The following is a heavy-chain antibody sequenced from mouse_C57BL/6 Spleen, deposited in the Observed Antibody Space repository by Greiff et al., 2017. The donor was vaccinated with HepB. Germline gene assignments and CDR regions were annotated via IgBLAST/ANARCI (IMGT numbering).Heavy chain of an antibody. V-gene: IGHV1-62-2*01. D-gene: IGHD6-1*01. CDR1: GYTFTEYT. J-gene: IGHJ2*01. CDR2: FYPGSGSI. Sequence: VKLMESGAELVKPGASVKLSCKASGYTFTEYTIHWVKQRSGQGLEWIGWFYPGSGSIKYNEKFKDKATLTADKSSSTVYMELSRLTSEDSAVYFCARHEKGANFFDYWGQGTTLTVSS. CDR3: ARHEKGANFFDY.